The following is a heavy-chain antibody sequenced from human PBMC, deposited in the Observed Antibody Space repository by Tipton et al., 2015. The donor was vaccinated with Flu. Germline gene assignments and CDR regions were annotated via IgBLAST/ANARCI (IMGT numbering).Heavy chain of an antibody. CDR1: GGSFSGYY. J-gene: IGHJ4*02. Sequence: TLSLTCAVYGGSFSGYYWSWIRQPPGKGLEWIGEINHSGSTNYNRSLKSRVTISVDTSKNQFSLKLSSVTAADTAVYYCARGQLELRYWGQGTLVTVSS. V-gene: IGHV4-34*01. D-gene: IGHD1-7*01. CDR2: INHSGST. CDR3: ARGQLELRY.